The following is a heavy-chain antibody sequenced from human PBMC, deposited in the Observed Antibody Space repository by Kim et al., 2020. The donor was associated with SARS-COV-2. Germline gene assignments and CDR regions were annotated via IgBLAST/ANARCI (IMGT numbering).Heavy chain of an antibody. V-gene: IGHV3-49*03. CDR1: GFTFGDYA. Sequence: GGSLRLSCTASGFTFGDYAMSWFRQAPGKGLEWVGFIRSKAYGGTTEYAASVKGRFTISRDDSKSIAYLQMNSLKTEDTAVYYCTRDNYYDSSGYYSTDDAFDIWGQGTMVTVSS. D-gene: IGHD3-22*01. CDR3: TRDNYYDSSGYYSTDDAFDI. CDR2: IRSKAYGGTT. J-gene: IGHJ3*02.